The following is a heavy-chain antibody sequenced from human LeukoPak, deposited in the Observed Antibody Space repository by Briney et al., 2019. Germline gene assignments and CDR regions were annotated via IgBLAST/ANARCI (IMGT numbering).Heavy chain of an antibody. CDR1: GYTFTSYG. J-gene: IGHJ5*02. CDR2: ISAYNGNT. D-gene: IGHD2-15*01. Sequence: ASVKVSCKASGYTFTSYGISWVRQAPGQGLEWMGWISAYNGNTNYAQKLQGRVTMTTDTSTSTAYMELRSLRSDDTAVYYCARDALDVVVVAATFGLNWFDPWGQGTLVTVSS. CDR3: ARDALDVVVVAATFGLNWFDP. V-gene: IGHV1-18*01.